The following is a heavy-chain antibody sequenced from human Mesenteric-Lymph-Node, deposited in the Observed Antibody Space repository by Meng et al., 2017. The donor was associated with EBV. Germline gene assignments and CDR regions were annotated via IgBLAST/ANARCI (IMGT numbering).Heavy chain of an antibody. V-gene: IGHV1-18*01. CDR2: ISPYNGNT. D-gene: IGHD4-17*01. Sequence: QVKVVQLGAEVKKPGASAKVSCKTSGYTFTNYGINWVRQAPGQGLEWMGWISPYNGNTQYVQKFQGRVTMTTDTSTNTAYMELRSLRSDDTAVYYCARGDDFGDYPAHWGQGTLVTVSS. J-gene: IGHJ1*01. CDR3: ARGDDFGDYPAH. CDR1: GYTFTNYG.